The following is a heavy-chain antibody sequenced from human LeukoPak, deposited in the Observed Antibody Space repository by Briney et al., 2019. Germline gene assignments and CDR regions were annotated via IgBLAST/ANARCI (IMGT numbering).Heavy chain of an antibody. J-gene: IGHJ4*02. CDR1: GYSISSGDC. Sequence: PSETLSLTCAVSGYSISSGDCWGWIRQPPGEGVECIGNIFHRGNTNYNPYLKSRVTISLDTSKNHFSLKLSSVIDADTAVFYCARHASCGDDCYTYYFDYWGQGTLVTVSS. CDR2: IFHRGNT. V-gene: IGHV4-38-2*01. D-gene: IGHD2-21*01. CDR3: ARHASCGDDCYTYYFDY.